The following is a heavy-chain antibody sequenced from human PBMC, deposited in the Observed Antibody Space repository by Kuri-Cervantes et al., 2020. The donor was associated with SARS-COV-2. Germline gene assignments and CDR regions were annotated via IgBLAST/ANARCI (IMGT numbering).Heavy chain of an antibody. D-gene: IGHD3-22*01. CDR1: GGSISSSSYY. Sequence: SETLSLTCTVSGGSISSSSYYWGWIRQPPGKGLEWIGSIYYSGSTYYNPSLRSRVTISVDTSKNQFSLKLSSVTAADTAVYYCARHEGAYDSSGYYYPGWFNPWAREPWSPSPQ. J-gene: IGHJ5*02. CDR3: ARHEGAYDSSGYYYPGWFNP. V-gene: IGHV4-39*01. CDR2: IYYSGST.